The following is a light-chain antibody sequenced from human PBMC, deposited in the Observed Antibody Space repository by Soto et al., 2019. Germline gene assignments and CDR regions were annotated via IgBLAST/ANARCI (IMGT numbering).Light chain of an antibody. CDR3: CSSADVRTLV. J-gene: IGLJ2*01. CDR2: EVS. V-gene: IGLV2-23*02. Sequence: QSALTQPASVSGSPGESITISCTGTSSDVGSYNLVSWYQHHPDKAPKLMIYEVSERPSGVSNRFSGSKSGNTASLTISGLQAADEADYYCCSSADVRTLVFGGGTKLTVL. CDR1: SSDVGSYNL.